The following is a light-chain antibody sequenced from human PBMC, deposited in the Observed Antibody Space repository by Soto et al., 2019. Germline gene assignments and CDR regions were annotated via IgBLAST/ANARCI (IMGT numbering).Light chain of an antibody. CDR3: SSYAGSNNLI. V-gene: IGLV2-8*01. Sequence: QSALTQPPSASGSPGQSVTISCTGTSSDLGDYDYVSWYQQHPGKAPKLMIYEVNRRPSGVPERFSGSKSGNTASLTGTGLQAEDEADYDCSSYAGSNNLIFGGGTKVTVL. CDR2: EVN. CDR1: SSDLGDYDY. J-gene: IGLJ2*01.